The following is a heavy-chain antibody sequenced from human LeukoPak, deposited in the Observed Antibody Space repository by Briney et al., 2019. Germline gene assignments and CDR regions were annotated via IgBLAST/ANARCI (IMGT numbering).Heavy chain of an antibody. Sequence: GRSLRLSCAASGFTFSNYGMHWVRQAPGKGLQWVAVIWFDGSNKYYADSVKGRFTISRDSSEKTLYLQMNSLRAEDTAVYYCARGPGDDSSGYSVEYFQHWGQGTLVTVSS. J-gene: IGHJ1*01. CDR1: GFTFSNYG. V-gene: IGHV3-33*01. CDR3: ARGPGDDSSGYSVEYFQH. D-gene: IGHD3-22*01. CDR2: IWFDGSNK.